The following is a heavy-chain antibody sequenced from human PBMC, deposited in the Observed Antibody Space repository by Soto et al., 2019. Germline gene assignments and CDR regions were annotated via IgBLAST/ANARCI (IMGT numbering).Heavy chain of an antibody. CDR3: ANTEKHVSGFDY. CDR1: GFTFSSYA. V-gene: IGHV3-23*01. J-gene: IGHJ4*02. D-gene: IGHD2-15*01. Sequence: VGSLRLSCAASGFTFSSYAMSWVRQAPGKGLEWVSAISGSGGSTYYADSVKGRFTISRDNSKNTLYLQMNSLRAEDTAVYYCANTEKHVSGFDYWGQGALVTVSS. CDR2: ISGSGGST.